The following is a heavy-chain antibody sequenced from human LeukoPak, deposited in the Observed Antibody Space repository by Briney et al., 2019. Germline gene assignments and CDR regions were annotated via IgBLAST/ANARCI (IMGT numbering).Heavy chain of an antibody. D-gene: IGHD1-1*01. CDR2: ISYDGSTK. Sequence: GGSLRLSCAASGFTFSSYAMQWVRQTPGKGLEWMSVISYDGSTKYYADSVKGRFTISRDNSKNTLYLQMNSLRAEDTAVYYCARSRASTNLDVWGKGTTVTISS. J-gene: IGHJ6*04. CDR3: ARSRASTNLDV. V-gene: IGHV3-30*01. CDR1: GFTFSSYA.